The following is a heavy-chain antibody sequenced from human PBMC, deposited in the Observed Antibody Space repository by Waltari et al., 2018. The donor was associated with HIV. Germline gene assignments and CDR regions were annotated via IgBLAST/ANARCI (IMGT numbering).Heavy chain of an antibody. J-gene: IGHJ5*01. D-gene: IGHD6-19*01. Sequence: QVQLVQSGAEVKEPGASVRVSCKGSGYTFSDYYIPWVRQAPGQGLEWVGWINPNSGGTNYEQKFQGRVTMTRDTSISAVYMEVKGLTYDDTAVYYCARPAVAGTGWFDSWGRGTLVTVSS. CDR1: GYTFSDYY. CDR2: INPNSGGT. V-gene: IGHV1-2*02. CDR3: ARPAVAGTGWFDS.